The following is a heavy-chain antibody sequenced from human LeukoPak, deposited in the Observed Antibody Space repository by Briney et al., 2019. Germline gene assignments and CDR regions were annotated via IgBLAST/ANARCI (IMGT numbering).Heavy chain of an antibody. D-gene: IGHD3-3*01. J-gene: IGHJ5*02. CDR2: VSYGGST. CDR1: GDSISNYY. Sequence: PSETLLLTCTVSGDSISNYYWNWVRQAPGKGLEWIGFVSYGGSTIYSPSLKSRVVISVDTSRNQLSLRLTSVTAADTAVYYCARLPRVTYDLPWGQGTVVTVFS. V-gene: IGHV4-59*01. CDR3: ARLPRVTYDLP.